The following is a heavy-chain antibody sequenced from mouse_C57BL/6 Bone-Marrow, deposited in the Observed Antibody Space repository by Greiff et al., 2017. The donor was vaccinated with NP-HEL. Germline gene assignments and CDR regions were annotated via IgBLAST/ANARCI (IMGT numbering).Heavy chain of an antibody. J-gene: IGHJ2*01. CDR1: GYAFTNYL. CDR3: ARENWDGGYFDY. Sequence: QVQLQQSGAELVRPGTSVKVSCKASGYAFTNYLIEWVKQRPGQGLEWIGVINPGSGGTNYNEKFKGKATLTADKSSSTAYMQLSSLTSEDSAVYFCARENWDGGYFDYWGQGTTLTVSS. D-gene: IGHD4-1*01. V-gene: IGHV1-54*01. CDR2: INPGSGGT.